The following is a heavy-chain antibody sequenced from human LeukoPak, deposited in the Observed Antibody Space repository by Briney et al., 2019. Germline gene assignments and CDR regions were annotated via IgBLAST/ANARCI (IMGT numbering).Heavy chain of an antibody. V-gene: IGHV3-23*01. J-gene: IGHJ4*02. CDR1: GLTFSSYA. CDR3: ARRVAQIDY. CDR2: ISGSGGST. Sequence: GGSLRLSCAASGLTFSSYAMSWVRQAPEKGLEWVSAISGSGGSTYYADSVKGRFTISRDNSKNTLYLQMNSLRAEDTAVYYCARRVAQIDYWGQGTLVTVSS. D-gene: IGHD2-15*01.